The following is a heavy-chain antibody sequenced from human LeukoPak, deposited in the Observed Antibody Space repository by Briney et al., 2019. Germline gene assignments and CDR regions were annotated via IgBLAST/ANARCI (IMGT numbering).Heavy chain of an antibody. D-gene: IGHD4-17*01. J-gene: IGHJ6*02. CDR1: GGSLSGYY. CDR2: INHSGST. Sequence: SETLSLTCAVYGGSLSGYYWSWIRQPPGKGLEWIGEINHSGSTNYNPSLKSRVTISVDTSKNQFSLKLSSVTAADTAVYYCARIPTTVTPPRGMDVWGQGTTVTVSS. V-gene: IGHV4-34*01. CDR3: ARIPTTVTPPRGMDV.